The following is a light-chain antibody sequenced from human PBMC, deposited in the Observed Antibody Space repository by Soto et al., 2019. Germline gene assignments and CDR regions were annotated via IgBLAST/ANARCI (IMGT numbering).Light chain of an antibody. CDR3: QQEKNWPPLT. V-gene: IGKV3-15*01. J-gene: IGKJ4*01. CDR1: QSVSYN. Sequence: EIVMTQSPATLSVSPGERATLSCRASQSVSYNLAWYQQKPGQDPRLLIYGAFTRATGIPARFSGSWSGTEFSLTISSLQSEDFGVYYCQQEKNWPPLTFGGGTKVEIK. CDR2: GAF.